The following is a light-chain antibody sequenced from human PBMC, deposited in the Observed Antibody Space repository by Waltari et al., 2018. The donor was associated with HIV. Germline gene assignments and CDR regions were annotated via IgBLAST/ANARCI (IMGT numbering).Light chain of an antibody. CDR1: TRDIGIFDS. CDR3: CSYTAIHTLI. V-gene: IGLV2-14*01. J-gene: IGLJ2*01. Sequence: QSALTQPASVSGSPGQSITISCAGTTRDIGIFDSVSWYQQHPGRAPQLMIFGVYSRPSGVSSRFSGYKSGNTASLTISGLQAEDEANYYCCSYTAIHTLIFGGGTKLTVL. CDR2: GVY.